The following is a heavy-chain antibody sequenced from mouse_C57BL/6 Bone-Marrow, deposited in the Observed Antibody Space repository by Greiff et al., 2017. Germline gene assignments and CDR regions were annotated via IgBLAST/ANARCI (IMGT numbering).Heavy chain of an antibody. CDR1: GYTFTSYW. CDR2: IDPSDSET. CDR3: ARQSILRLDY. J-gene: IGHJ4*01. Sequence: QVQLQQPGAELVRPGSSVKLSCKASGYTFTSYWMHWVKQRPIQGLEWIGNIDPSDSETHYNQKFKDKATLTVDKSSSTAYMQLSSLTSEDSAVYYCARQSILRLDYWGQGTSVTVSS. V-gene: IGHV1-52*01.